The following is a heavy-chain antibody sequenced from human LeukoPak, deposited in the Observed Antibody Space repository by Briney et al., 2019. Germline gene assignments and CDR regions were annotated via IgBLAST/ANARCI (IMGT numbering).Heavy chain of an antibody. CDR2: IYYSGST. V-gene: IGHV4-30-4*07. CDR3: ARGTLYRGWSYYLDF. CDR1: GGSISSGGYS. J-gene: IGHJ4*02. D-gene: IGHD6-19*01. Sequence: PSETLSLTCAVSGGSISSGGYSWSRIRQPPGKGLEWIGYIYYSGSTYYNPSLKSRVTISVDTSKNHFSLRLRSVTAADTAMYYCARGTLYRGWSYYLDFWGQGSQVTVSS.